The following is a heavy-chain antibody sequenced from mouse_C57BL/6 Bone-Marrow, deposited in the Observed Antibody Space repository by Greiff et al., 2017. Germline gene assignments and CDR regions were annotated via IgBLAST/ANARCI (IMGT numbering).Heavy chain of an antibody. D-gene: IGHD2-3*01. J-gene: IGHJ4*01. Sequence: EVQRVESGPVLVKPGASVKMSCKASGYTFTDYYMNWVKQSHGKSLEWIGVINPYNGGTSYNQKFKGKATLTVDKSSSTAYMELNSLTSEDSAVYYCARFDGYPHYYAMDYWGQGTSVTVSS. CDR1: GYTFTDYY. CDR2: INPYNGGT. CDR3: ARFDGYPHYYAMDY. V-gene: IGHV1-19*01.